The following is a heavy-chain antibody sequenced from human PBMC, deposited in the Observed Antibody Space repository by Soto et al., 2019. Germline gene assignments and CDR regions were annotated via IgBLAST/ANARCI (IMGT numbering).Heavy chain of an antibody. CDR2: ITYDGSFQ. J-gene: IGHJ4*02. V-gene: IGHV3-30*18. D-gene: IGHD1-7*01. CDR3: AKDRVGGTFYTPLAF. CDR1: GFNFDNYG. Sequence: PGGSLRLSCQASGFNFDNYGMHWVRQAPGKGPEWVAVITYDGSFQYYADSVKGRFTISRGNSKNTLSLHLNTLKPEDTAVYHCAKDRVGGTFYTPLAFWGQGTLVTVSS.